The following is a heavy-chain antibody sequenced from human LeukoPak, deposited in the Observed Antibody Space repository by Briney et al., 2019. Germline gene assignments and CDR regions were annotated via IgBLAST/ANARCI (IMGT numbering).Heavy chain of an antibody. CDR1: GGSISRYY. CDR3: ARHEPAVGSRFY. V-gene: IGHV4-59*08. D-gene: IGHD1-26*01. CDR2: IYSSGST. Sequence: PSETLSLTCTVSGGSISRYYGSWIRQPPGQGLEWIGYIYSSGSTNSNPSLKSRVTISVDTSKNNFSLRLASVTAADTAMYYGARHEPAVGSRFYWGQGTLVTVSS. J-gene: IGHJ4*02.